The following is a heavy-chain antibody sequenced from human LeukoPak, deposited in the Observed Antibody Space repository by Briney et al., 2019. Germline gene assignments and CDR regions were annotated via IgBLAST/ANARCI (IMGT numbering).Heavy chain of an antibody. Sequence: SETLSLTCTVSGGSISSGSYYWSWIRQPAGKGLEWIGRIYTSGSTNYNPSLKSRVTISVDTSKNQLSLKLSSVTAADTAVYYCARASGYCTNGVCPDYYYYYMDVWGKGTTVTVSS. CDR2: IYTSGST. CDR3: ARASGYCTNGVCPDYYYYYMDV. D-gene: IGHD2-8*01. J-gene: IGHJ6*03. V-gene: IGHV4-61*02. CDR1: GGSISSGSYY.